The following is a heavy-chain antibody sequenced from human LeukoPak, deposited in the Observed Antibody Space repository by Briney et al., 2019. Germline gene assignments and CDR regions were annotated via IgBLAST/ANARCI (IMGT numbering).Heavy chain of an antibody. Sequence: SETLSLICTVPGRSISSYYWIWIRQPAGIGLEWVGRIYTSGSPNYYSQHKGGVTMSVDTSKSESSLKLSSVTAADTAVYYCARGPNSSSWSNWFDPWGQGILVTV. CDR3: ARGPNSSSWSNWFDP. CDR2: IYTSGSP. D-gene: IGHD6-13*01. CDR1: GRSISSYY. V-gene: IGHV4-4*07. J-gene: IGHJ5*02.